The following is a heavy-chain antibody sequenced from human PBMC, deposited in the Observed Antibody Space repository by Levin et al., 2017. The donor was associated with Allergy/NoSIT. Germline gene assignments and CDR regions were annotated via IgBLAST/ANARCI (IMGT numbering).Heavy chain of an antibody. V-gene: IGHV4-59*08. J-gene: IGHJ5*02. CDR3: ARSAHVTVIPAAIFAFDP. D-gene: IGHD2-2*01. CDR1: GGSISSYY. CDR2: IHYTGYT. Sequence: SETLSLTCTVSGGSISSYYWSWIRQSPGKRPEWIGYIHYTGYTNYSPSLKSRVTISLDTSKNQFSLKLTSVTATDTAVYSCARSAHVTVIPAAIFAFDPWGQGILVTVSS.